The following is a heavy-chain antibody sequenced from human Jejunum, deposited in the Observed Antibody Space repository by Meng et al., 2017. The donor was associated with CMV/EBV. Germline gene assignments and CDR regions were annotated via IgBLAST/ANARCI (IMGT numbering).Heavy chain of an antibody. CDR2: ISTYNGNT. D-gene: IGHD3-9*01. V-gene: IGHV1-18*01. CDR1: GYTFTSYG. CDR3: ARVWNYDILTGYYTHYFDY. J-gene: IGHJ4*02. Sequence: QVCSVQFGADVKKPGASVKVSCKASGYTFTSYGLSWVRQAPGQGLEWMGWISTYNGNTNYAQKLQGRVTMTTDTSTSTVYMEVRSLRSDDTAVYYCARVWNYDILTGYYTHYFDYWGQGTLVTVSS.